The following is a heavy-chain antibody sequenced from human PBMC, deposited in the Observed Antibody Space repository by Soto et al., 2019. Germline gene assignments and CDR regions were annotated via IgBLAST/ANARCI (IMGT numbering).Heavy chain of an antibody. CDR3: ARDRGISTPFDY. Sequence: GGSLRLSCAASGFTFSSYGMHWVRQAPGKGLEWVAVIWYDGSNKYYADSVKGRFTISRDNSKNTLYLQMNSLRAEDTAVYYCARDRGISTPFDYWGQGTLVTVSS. V-gene: IGHV3-33*01. CDR1: GFTFSSYG. J-gene: IGHJ4*02. CDR2: IWYDGSNK. D-gene: IGHD1-20*01.